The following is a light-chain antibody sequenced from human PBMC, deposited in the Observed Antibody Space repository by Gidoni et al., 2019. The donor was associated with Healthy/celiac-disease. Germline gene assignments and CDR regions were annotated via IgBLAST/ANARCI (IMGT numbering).Light chain of an antibody. Sequence: VLTPSPGTLSLSPGERATLSCRASQRVSSSYVAWYQQKPGQAPRLLIYGASSRATGIPDRFSGSGSGTDFTLTSSRLEPEDFAVYYCQQYGSSPWTFGQGTKVEIK. CDR2: GAS. CDR3: QQYGSSPWT. CDR1: QRVSSSY. J-gene: IGKJ1*01. V-gene: IGKV3-20*01.